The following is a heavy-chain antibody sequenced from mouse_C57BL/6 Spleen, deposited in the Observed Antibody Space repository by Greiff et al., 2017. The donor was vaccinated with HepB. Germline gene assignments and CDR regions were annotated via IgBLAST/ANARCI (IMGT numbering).Heavy chain of an antibody. CDR1: GYTFTSYW. V-gene: IGHV1-69*01. J-gene: IGHJ4*01. CDR3: AREWLHAMDY. CDR2: IDPSDSYT. D-gene: IGHD2-2*01. Sequence: QVQLQQPGAELVMPGASVKLSCKASGYTFTSYWMHWVKQRPGQGLEWIGEIDPSDSYTNYNQKFKGKSTLTVDKSSSTAYMQLSSLTSEDSAVYYCAREWLHAMDYWGQGTSVTVSS.